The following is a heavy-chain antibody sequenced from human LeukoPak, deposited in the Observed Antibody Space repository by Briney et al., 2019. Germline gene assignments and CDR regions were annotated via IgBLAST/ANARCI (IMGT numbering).Heavy chain of an antibody. Sequence: GGSLRLSCAASGFTFSSYAMSWVRQAPGKGLEWVSGISGSGGTYYADSVKGRFAISRDDSKNTLCLQMNSLRAEDTAVYYCAKDRRGSSWNDVFDIWGQGTMVTVSS. CDR3: AKDRRGSSWNDVFDI. D-gene: IGHD6-13*01. CDR1: GFTFSSYA. V-gene: IGHV3-23*01. CDR2: ISGSGGT. J-gene: IGHJ3*02.